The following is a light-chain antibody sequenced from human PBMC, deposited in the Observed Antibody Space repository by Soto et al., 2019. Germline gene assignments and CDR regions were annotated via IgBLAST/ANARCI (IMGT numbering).Light chain of an antibody. CDR2: DAS. V-gene: IGKV1-33*01. Sequence: DIQMTQPPSSLSASVGDRVTITCQASQDISNYLNWYQQKPGKAPKLLIYDASNLETGVPSRFSGSGSGTDFTFTISSLQPEDIATYYCQQSYSTPLTFGGGTKVDIK. J-gene: IGKJ4*01. CDR3: QQSYSTPLT. CDR1: QDISNY.